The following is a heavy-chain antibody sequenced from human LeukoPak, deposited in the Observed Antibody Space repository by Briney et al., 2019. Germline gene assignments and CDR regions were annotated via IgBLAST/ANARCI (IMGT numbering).Heavy chain of an antibody. V-gene: IGHV1-2*02. CDR2: INGDTGTT. D-gene: IGHD6-6*01. CDR1: GYTFTNYY. CDR3: GVIAAYAFDV. J-gene: IGHJ3*01. Sequence: ASVKVSRKTSGYTFTNYYMHWVRQAPGQGLEWMGWINGDTGTTNSAQKFQGRVTMTRDTLIGTAYMELNRLRSDDTAVYYCGVIAAYAFDVWGQGTMVTVSS.